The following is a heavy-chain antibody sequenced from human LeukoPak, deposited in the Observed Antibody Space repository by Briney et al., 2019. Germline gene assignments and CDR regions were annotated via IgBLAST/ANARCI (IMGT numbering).Heavy chain of an antibody. V-gene: IGHV3-48*01. CDR1: GFIFTSYR. Sequence: GGSLRLSCAASGFIFTSYRMNWVRQAPGKGLEWVSYISSSSSTIYYADSVKGRFTISRDNAKNSLYLQMNSLRAEGTAVYYCARQRAGFTVTTSDYWGQGTLVTVSS. CDR3: ARQRAGFTVTTSDY. CDR2: ISSSSSTI. D-gene: IGHD4-17*01. J-gene: IGHJ4*02.